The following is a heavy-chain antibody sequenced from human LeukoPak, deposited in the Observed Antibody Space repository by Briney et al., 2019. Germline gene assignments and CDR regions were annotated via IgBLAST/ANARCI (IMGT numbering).Heavy chain of an antibody. CDR1: GGSTTSYY. D-gene: IGHD5-24*01. CDR3: ARDLLGDGRLLDI. V-gene: IGHV4-59*01. J-gene: IGHJ3*02. CDR2: IYYTGST. Sequence: SETLSLTCTVSGGSTTSYYWSWIRQPPGKLLEWIGYIYYTGSTNYNPSLKSRVTMSLDTSKNQFSLKLTSVNATDTAVYYCARDLLGDGRLLDIWGKGTMVTVSS.